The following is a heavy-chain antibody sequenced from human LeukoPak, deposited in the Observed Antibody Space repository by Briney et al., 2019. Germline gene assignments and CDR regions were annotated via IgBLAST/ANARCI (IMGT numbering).Heavy chain of an antibody. CDR1: GFTFSDYY. V-gene: IGHV3-11*01. J-gene: IGHJ3*02. Sequence: PGGSLRLYCAASGFTFSDYYMSWIRQAPGKGLEWVSYISSSGSTIYYADSVKGRFTISRDNAKNSLYLQMNSLRAEDTAVYYCARDVSRYETFDIWGQGTMVTVSS. CDR2: ISSSGSTI. CDR3: ARDVSRYETFDI. D-gene: IGHD5-12*01.